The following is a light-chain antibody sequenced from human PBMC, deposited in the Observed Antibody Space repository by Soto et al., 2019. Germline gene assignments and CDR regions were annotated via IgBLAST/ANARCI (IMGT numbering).Light chain of an antibody. CDR1: QSVDIY. V-gene: IGKV3-15*01. J-gene: IGKJ4*01. CDR3: QQYKDWPPIT. CDR2: DTS. Sequence: EIVMTQSPASLSVYPGERATLSCRASQSVDIYLAWYQQRPGQAPRLLIYDTSIRAPGITATFSGSGSGTEFTRTISSLQSEEVAVYYCQQYKDWPPITFGGGTKVQIK.